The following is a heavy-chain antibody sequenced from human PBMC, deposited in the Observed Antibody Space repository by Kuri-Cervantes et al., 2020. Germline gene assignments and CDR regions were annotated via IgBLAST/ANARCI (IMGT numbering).Heavy chain of an antibody. Sequence: GGSLRLSCAASGFTFSSYGMHWVRQAPGKGLEWVAVISYDGSNKYYADSVKGRFTISRDNSKNTLYLQMNSLRAEDTAVYYCASKEYYYDSSGYYTNWYFDLWGRGTLVTVSS. CDR3: ASKEYYYDSSGYYTNWYFDL. D-gene: IGHD3-22*01. CDR1: GFTFSSYG. CDR2: ISYDGSNK. V-gene: IGHV3-30*03. J-gene: IGHJ2*01.